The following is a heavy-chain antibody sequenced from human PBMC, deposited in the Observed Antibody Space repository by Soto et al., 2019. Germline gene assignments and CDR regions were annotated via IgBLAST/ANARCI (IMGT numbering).Heavy chain of an antibody. CDR3: ATQPPDRWELLLDY. Sequence: QVQLVQSGAEVKKPGDSVKVSCKVSGYTLTELSMHWVRQAPGKGLEWMGGFDPEDGETIYAQKFQGRVTMTEDTSTDTAYMELSCLRSVDTAVYYCATQPPDRWELLLDYWGQVTLVTVSS. D-gene: IGHD1-26*01. J-gene: IGHJ4*02. CDR1: GYTLTELS. CDR2: FDPEDGET. V-gene: IGHV1-24*01.